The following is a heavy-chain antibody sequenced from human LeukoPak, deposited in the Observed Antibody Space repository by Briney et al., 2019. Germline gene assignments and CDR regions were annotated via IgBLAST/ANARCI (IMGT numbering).Heavy chain of an antibody. V-gene: IGHV3-33*01. CDR3: ARGKREVLNTRVFDY. D-gene: IGHD1-26*01. CDR1: GFTFSSYG. Sequence: PGQSLRLSCAASGFTFSSYGMHWVRQVPGKGLEWVAVIWYDGSNRYYADSVKGRSTISRDNSKNTLYLQLNSLRAEDTAVYYCARGKREVLNTRVFDYWGQGTLVSVSP. J-gene: IGHJ4*02. CDR2: IWYDGSNR.